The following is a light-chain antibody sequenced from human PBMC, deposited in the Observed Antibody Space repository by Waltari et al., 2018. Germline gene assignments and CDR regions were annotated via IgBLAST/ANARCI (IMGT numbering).Light chain of an antibody. CDR1: RSVSNY. J-gene: IGKJ2*01. V-gene: IGKV3-11*01. CDR3: QQRFNWPHT. CDR2: DAS. Sequence: EIVLTQSPAILSLSPGERATLSCRASRSVSNYLAWYQQKHGQAPRLLIYDASNRATGIPARFSGSGSGTDFTLTISSLEPEDLAVYYCQQRFNWPHTYGQGTKLEIK.